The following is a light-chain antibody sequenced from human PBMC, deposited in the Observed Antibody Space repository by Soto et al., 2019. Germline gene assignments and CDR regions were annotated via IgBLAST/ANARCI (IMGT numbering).Light chain of an antibody. CDR2: EVT. V-gene: IGLV2-8*01. CDR3: SSYAASNNFYFV. CDR1: SSDDGGYNY. J-gene: IGLJ7*01. Sequence: QYVLTQPPSASGSPGQSVTISCTGTSSDDGGYNYVSWYQQYPGRAPKLMIYEVTKRPSGVPDRFSGSKSGNTASLTVSGLQAEDEADYYCSSYAASNNFYFVFGGGTQRTVL.